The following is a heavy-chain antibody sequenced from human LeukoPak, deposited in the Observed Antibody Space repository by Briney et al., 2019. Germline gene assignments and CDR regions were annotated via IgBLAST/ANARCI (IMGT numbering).Heavy chain of an antibody. CDR1: GFTFSSYG. CDR2: ISYDGSNK. J-gene: IGHJ6*02. V-gene: IGHV3-30*03. CDR3: AREAITFAGMDV. Sequence: GRSLRLSCAASGFTFSSYGMHWVRQAPGKGLEWVAVISYDGSNKYYADSVKGRFTISRDNSKNTLYLQMNSLRAEDTAVYYCAREAITFAGMDVWGQGTTVTVSS. D-gene: IGHD3-16*01.